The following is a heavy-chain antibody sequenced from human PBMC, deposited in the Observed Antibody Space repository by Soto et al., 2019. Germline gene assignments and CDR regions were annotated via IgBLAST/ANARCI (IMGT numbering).Heavy chain of an antibody. V-gene: IGHV6-1*01. Sequence: PSQTLSLTCAISGDSVSSNSAAWNWIRQSPSRGLEWLGRTYYRSKWYNDYAVSVKSRITINPDTSKNQFSLQLNSVTPEDTAVYYCAREFTSTIIVVNYYGMDVWGHGTTVTAP. CDR2: TYYRSKWYN. CDR1: GDSVSSNSAA. J-gene: IGHJ6*02. CDR3: AREFTSTIIVVNYYGMDV. D-gene: IGHD3-22*01.